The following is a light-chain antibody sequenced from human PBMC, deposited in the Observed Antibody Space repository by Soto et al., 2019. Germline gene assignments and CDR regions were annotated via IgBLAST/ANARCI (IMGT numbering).Light chain of an antibody. J-gene: IGLJ3*02. CDR1: SSDVGGYDH. V-gene: IGLV2-14*03. CDR3: SSYTNKDTLL. CDR2: DVT. Sequence: QSVLTQPASVSGSPGQSITISCTGTSSDVGGYDHVSWYQQHPGKAPKLIIYDVTVRPSGISRRFSGSKSDNTAFLAVSGLQPEDEADYYCSSYTNKDTLLFGGGTKLTVL.